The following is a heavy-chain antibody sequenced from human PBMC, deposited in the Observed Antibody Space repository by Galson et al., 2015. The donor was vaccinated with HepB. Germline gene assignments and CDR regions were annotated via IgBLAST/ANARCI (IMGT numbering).Heavy chain of an antibody. Sequence: SLRLSCAASGFTFSSYAMHWVRQAPGKGLEYVSAISSNGGSTYYADSVKGRFTISRDNSKNTLYLQMSSLRAEDTAVYYCVKAAAAGSIFDYWGQGTLVTVSS. J-gene: IGHJ4*02. D-gene: IGHD6-13*01. CDR3: VKAAAAGSIFDY. CDR1: GFTFSSYA. CDR2: ISSNGGST. V-gene: IGHV3-64D*06.